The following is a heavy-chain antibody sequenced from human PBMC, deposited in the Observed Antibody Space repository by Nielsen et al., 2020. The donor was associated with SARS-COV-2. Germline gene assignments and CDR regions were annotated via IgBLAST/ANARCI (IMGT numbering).Heavy chain of an antibody. CDR2: ITASGDYT. V-gene: IGHV3-23*01. J-gene: IGHJ4*02. D-gene: IGHD5-12*01. Sequence: GGSLRLSCAASGFTFTSYAMAWVRRAPGKGLEWVSTITASGDYTYYADSVKGRFTVSRDNSKNTLYLQMTDLRTEDTAVYFCARDARGYYGFDFVFDYWGQGSLVTVSS. CDR1: GFTFTSYA. CDR3: ARDARGYYGFDFVFDY.